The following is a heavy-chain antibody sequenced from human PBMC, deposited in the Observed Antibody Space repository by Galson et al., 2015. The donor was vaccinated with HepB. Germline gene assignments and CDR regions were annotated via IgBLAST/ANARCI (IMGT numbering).Heavy chain of an antibody. CDR1: GFSISNYW. CDR2: IRGDGIEI. V-gene: IGHV3-74*01. CDR3: ARHLTHIVATRWFDP. Sequence: SLRLSCAASGFSISNYWMHWVRQVPGKGLVWVSRIRGDGIEINYADSVKGRFTISRDNAKNTLYLQMNSLRAEDSAVYYCARHLTHIVATRWFDPWGQGTLVTVSS. J-gene: IGHJ5*02. D-gene: IGHD5-12*01.